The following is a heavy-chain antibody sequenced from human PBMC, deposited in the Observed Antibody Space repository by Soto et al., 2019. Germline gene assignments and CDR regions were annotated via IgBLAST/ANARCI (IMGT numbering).Heavy chain of an antibody. V-gene: IGHV4-39*01. J-gene: IGHJ5*02. D-gene: IGHD4-17*01. CDR3: ARRRASDYGGNHHPYYFDR. CDR2: ISYSGRT. CDR1: GASIITDNYF. Sequence: SETLSLTCTVSGASIITDNYFWVWIRQFPRRGLELIGSISYSGRTYDNPSLQSRVTISIDASKNQFSLKLTSVTTADTAVYYCARRRASDYGGNHHPYYFDRWGQGALVTVSS.